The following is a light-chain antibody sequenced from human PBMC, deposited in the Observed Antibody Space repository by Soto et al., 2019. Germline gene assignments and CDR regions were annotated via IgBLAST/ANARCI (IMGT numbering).Light chain of an antibody. V-gene: IGKV1-17*01. CDR1: QGIRND. CDR2: DAS. J-gene: IGKJ1*01. Sequence: DMQMTQSPSSLSASVGDRVTITCRASQGIRNDLGWYQQKPGKAPKLLIYDASSLESGVPSRFSGSGSRTEFTLTISSLQPDDFATYYCQQYNSYWTFGQGTKVDIK. CDR3: QQYNSYWT.